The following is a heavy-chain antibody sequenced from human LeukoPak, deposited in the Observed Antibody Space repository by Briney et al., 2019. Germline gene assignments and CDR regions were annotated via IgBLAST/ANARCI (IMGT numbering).Heavy chain of an antibody. Sequence: GGSLRLSCAASGFTFRSYAMTWVRQAPRRGLEWVSAISGSGGSTYDADSVKGRFTISRDNSKNTLYLQMNSLRAEDTAVYYCAKDQDIVVVPAALDYWGQGTLVTVSS. V-gene: IGHV3-23*01. CDR2: ISGSGGST. CDR1: GFTFRSYA. CDR3: AKDQDIVVVPAALDY. D-gene: IGHD2-2*01. J-gene: IGHJ4*02.